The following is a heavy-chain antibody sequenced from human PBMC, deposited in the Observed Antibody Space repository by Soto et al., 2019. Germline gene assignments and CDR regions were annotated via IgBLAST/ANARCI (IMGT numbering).Heavy chain of an antibody. D-gene: IGHD6-19*01. CDR1: GYTFTNYG. J-gene: IGHJ4*02. CDR2: ISGYNGNT. Sequence: ASVKVSCKASGYTFTNYGFSWVRQAPGQGLEWMGWISGYNGNTKYAEKFQGRVTMTTDTSTSTAHMELSSLRSEDTAVYYCARGRGHSSGWYGDYWARGTLVTVSS. CDR3: ARGRGHSSGWYGDY. V-gene: IGHV1-18*01.